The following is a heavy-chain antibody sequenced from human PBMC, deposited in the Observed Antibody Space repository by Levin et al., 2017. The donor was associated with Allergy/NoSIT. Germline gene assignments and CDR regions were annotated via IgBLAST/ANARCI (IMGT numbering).Heavy chain of an antibody. CDR3: ARDGYYDILTGYYAPDY. V-gene: IGHV3-66*01. CDR2: IYSGGST. D-gene: IGHD3-9*01. Sequence: GGSLRLSCAASGFTVSSNYMSWVRQAPGKGLEWVSVIYSGGSTYYADSVKGRFTISRDNSKNTLYLQMNSLRAEDTAVYYCARDGYYDILTGYYAPDYWGQGTLVTVSS. CDR1: GFTVSSNY. J-gene: IGHJ4*02.